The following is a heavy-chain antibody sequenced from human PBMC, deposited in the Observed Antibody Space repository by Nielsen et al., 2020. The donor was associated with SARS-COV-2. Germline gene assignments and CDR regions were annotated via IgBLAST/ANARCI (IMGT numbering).Heavy chain of an antibody. CDR2: ISSSSSTI. Sequence: GGSLRLSCAASGFTFSSYSMNWVRQAPGKGLEWVSYISSSSSTIYYADSVKGRFTISRDNAKNSLYLQMNSLRDEDTAVYYCARDHVMERLGYFDYWGQGTLVTVSS. J-gene: IGHJ4*02. CDR3: ARDHVMERLGYFDY. D-gene: IGHD1-1*01. CDR1: GFTFSSYS. V-gene: IGHV3-48*02.